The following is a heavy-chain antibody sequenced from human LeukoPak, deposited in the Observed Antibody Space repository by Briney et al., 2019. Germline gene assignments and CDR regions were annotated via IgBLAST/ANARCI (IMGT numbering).Heavy chain of an antibody. Sequence: GGSLRLSCAASGFTFSGYSMNWVRQAPGKGLEWVSSISSSSSYIYYADSVKGRFTISRDNAKNSLYLQMNSLRAEDTAVYYCARGDKYYYDSSGYFDYWGQGTLVTVSS. V-gene: IGHV3-21*01. CDR2: ISSSSSYI. CDR1: GFTFSGYS. D-gene: IGHD3-22*01. CDR3: ARGDKYYYDSSGYFDY. J-gene: IGHJ4*02.